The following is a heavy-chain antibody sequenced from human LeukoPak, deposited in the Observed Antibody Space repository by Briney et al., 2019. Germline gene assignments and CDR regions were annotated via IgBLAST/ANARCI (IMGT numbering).Heavy chain of an antibody. CDR1: GGTFSSYA. Sequence: SVKVSCKASGGTFSSYAISWVRQAPGQGLEWMGGIIPIFGTANYAQKFQGRVTITADESTSTAYMELSSLRSEDTAVYYCAREKGYGDIPADAFDIWGQGTMVTVSS. CDR2: IIPIFGTA. D-gene: IGHD4-17*01. V-gene: IGHV1-69*13. J-gene: IGHJ3*02. CDR3: AREKGYGDIPADAFDI.